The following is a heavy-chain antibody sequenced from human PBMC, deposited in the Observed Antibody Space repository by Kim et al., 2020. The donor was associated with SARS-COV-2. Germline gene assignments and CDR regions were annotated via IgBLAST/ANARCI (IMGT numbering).Heavy chain of an antibody. J-gene: IGHJ4*02. CDR3: ASTRLGESNFWFDY. CDR2: TNAGNGNT. V-gene: IGHV1-3*01. CDR1: GYTFTSYA. Sequence: ASVKVSCKASGYTFTSYAMHWVRQAPGQRLEWMGWTNAGNGNTKYSQKIQGRVTITRDTSASTAYMELSSLRSEDTAVYYCASTRLGESNFWFDYWGQGTLVTVSS. D-gene: IGHD3-10*01.